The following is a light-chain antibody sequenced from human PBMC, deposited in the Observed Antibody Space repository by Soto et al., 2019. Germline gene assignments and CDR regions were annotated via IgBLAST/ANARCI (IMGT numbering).Light chain of an antibody. Sequence: QSVLTQPPSVSAAPGQTVTISCSGSNSNIGNSYVYWYQQFPGAAPKLLMYENAKRASGIPDRFSGSKSGAAATLAITGIQTGDEADYYCGTWDSGLSGIVFGTGTKLTVL. CDR2: ENA. V-gene: IGLV1-51*02. CDR3: GTWDSGLSGIV. CDR1: NSNIGNSY. J-gene: IGLJ1*01.